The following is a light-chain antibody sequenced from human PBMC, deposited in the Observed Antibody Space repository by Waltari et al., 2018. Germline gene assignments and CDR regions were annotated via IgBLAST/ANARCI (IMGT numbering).Light chain of an antibody. V-gene: IGKV1-9*01. Sequence: DIQLTQSPSFLSASVGDRVTITCRASQGIRTYLAWYQQKPGKAPKLLIYEASTLQSGVPARFSGSGSGTDFTLTINSLQPEDFATYHCQQLKSYPLTFGGGTKVEI. CDR2: EAS. CDR1: QGIRTY. J-gene: IGKJ4*01. CDR3: QQLKSYPLT.